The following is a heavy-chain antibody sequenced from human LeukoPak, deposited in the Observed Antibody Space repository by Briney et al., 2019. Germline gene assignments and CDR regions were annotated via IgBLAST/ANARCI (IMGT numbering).Heavy chain of an antibody. CDR2: IYYSGST. Sequence: SETLSLTCTVPGGSISSSSYYWGWIRQPPGKGLEWIGSIYYSGSTYYNPSLKSRVTISVDTSKNQFSLKLSSVTAADTAVYYCARVRPKSPHYYYYYYYMDVWGKGTTVTVSS. V-gene: IGHV4-39*07. CDR3: ARVRPKSPHYYYYYYYMDV. J-gene: IGHJ6*03. CDR1: GGSISSSSYY.